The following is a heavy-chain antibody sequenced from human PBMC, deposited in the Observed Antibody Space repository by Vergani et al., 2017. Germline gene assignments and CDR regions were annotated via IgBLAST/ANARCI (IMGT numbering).Heavy chain of an antibody. CDR2: IIPILGIA. J-gene: IGHJ6*02. V-gene: IGHV1-69*02. Sequence: QVQLVQSGAEVKKPGSSVKVSCKASGGTFSSYTISWVRQAPGQGLEWMGRIIPILGIANYAQKFQGRVTITADKSTSTAYMELSSLRSEDTAVYFCARVMYRDEASTGYRLEGMDIWGQGTTVTISS. D-gene: IGHD3-9*01. CDR1: GGTFSSYT. CDR3: ARVMYRDEASTGYRLEGMDI.